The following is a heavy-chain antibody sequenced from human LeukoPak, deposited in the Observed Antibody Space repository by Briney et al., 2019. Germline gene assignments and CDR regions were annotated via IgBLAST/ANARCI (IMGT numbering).Heavy chain of an antibody. V-gene: IGHV3-23*01. J-gene: IGHJ4*02. D-gene: IGHD2-15*01. CDR3: ARDRGGYYFDY. Sequence: GGSLRLFYAPSGFTFSSYAMNWVRQAPGKGLEWVSGISSTGGTTYYADSVKGRFTISRDNSKNTLYLQMNSLRAEDTAVYYCARDRGGYYFDYWGQGTLVTVSS. CDR1: GFTFSSYA. CDR2: ISSTGGTT.